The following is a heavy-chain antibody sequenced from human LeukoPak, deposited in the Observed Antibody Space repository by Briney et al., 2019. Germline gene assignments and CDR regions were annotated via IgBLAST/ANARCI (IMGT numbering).Heavy chain of an antibody. CDR2: IYPGDSDT. CDR1: GYSFTSYW. V-gene: IGHV5-51*01. J-gene: IGHJ6*02. Sequence: GESLKISCKGSGYSFTSYWIGWVRQMPGKGLEWMGIIYPGDSDTRCSPSFQGQVTISADKSISTAYLQWSSLKASDTAMYYCVRDGSTSYYYYYGMDVWGQGTTVTVSS. D-gene: IGHD2-2*01. CDR3: VRDGSTSYYYYYGMDV.